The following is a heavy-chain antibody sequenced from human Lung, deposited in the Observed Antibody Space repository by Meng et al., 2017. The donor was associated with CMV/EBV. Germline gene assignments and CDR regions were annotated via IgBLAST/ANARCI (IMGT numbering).Heavy chain of an antibody. J-gene: IGHJ4*02. D-gene: IGHD4-17*01. Sequence: ASXXVSXKAPRNFFTRHAITWVRQAPGQGLEWMGWISADNQNTNLIQKFQGRITLTTDTSTGTAYMELRSLRSDDTAVYYCARGGDYGDFHDPFDYWGQGTLVTVSS. CDR3: ARGGDYGDFHDPFDY. CDR2: ISADNQNT. V-gene: IGHV1-18*01. CDR1: RNFFTRHA.